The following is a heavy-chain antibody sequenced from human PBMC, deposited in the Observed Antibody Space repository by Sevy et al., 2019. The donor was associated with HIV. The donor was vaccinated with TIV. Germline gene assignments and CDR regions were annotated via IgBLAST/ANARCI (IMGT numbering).Heavy chain of an antibody. D-gene: IGHD7-27*01. CDR2: ISNSGDRT. CDR1: GFSFNTYA. V-gene: IGHV3-23*01. J-gene: IGHJ4*02. Sequence: GGSLRLSCAASGFSFNTYAMTWVRQAPGKGLEWVSVISNSGDRTYYADSVKGRFTISRDNSKNTLYLQMISLRAEDTAVYYCAKRLGAIASPFDYRGQGTLVTVSS. CDR3: AKRLGAIASPFDY.